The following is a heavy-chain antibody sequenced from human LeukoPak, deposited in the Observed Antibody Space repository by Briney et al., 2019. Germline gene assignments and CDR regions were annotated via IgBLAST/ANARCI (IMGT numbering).Heavy chain of an antibody. CDR1: GFTFSDYY. Sequence: GGSLRLSCAASGFTFSDYYMSWIRQAPGKGLERGSYISSSGSTIYYADSVKGRFTISRDNAKNSLYLQMNSLRAEDTAVYYCARDLDGYSYGFGLDYWGQGTLVTVSS. D-gene: IGHD5-18*01. CDR3: ARDLDGYSYGFGLDY. CDR2: ISSSGSTI. J-gene: IGHJ4*02. V-gene: IGHV3-11*01.